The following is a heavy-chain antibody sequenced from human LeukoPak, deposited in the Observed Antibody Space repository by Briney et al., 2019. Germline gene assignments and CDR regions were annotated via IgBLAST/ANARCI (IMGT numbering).Heavy chain of an antibody. CDR3: ATIKRGDIFGYFDF. D-gene: IGHD5-18*01. CDR2: LRDSVTT. Sequence: SETLSLTCTVSGGSITTHYWSWIRQPPGKGLEWIAYLRDSVTTKDTPSLKSRVTLSADTSKNQYFLSLTSVTAADTAVYYCATIKRGDIFGYFDFWGQGILVTVSS. J-gene: IGHJ4*02. V-gene: IGHV4-59*11. CDR1: GGSITTHY.